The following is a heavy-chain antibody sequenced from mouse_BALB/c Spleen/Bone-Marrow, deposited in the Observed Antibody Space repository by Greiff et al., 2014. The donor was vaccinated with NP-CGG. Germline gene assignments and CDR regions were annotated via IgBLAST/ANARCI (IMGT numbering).Heavy chain of an antibody. Sequence: VQLQQSGAELVRPGALVKLSCKASGFNIKDYYMHWVKQRPEQGLEWIGWIDPENGNTISDPKFQGKASITADTSSNTAYLQLNSLTSKVTSVYYCAKYNWDEYYAMDYWGQGTSVTVSS. CDR2: IDPENGNT. J-gene: IGHJ4*01. D-gene: IGHD4-1*01. CDR3: AKYNWDEYYAMDY. CDR1: GFNIKDYY. V-gene: IGHV14-1*02.